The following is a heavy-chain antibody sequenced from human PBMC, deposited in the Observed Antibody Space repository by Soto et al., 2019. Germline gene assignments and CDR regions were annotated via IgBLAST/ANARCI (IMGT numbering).Heavy chain of an antibody. CDR2: FDPEDGET. CDR3: ATVSIGKILTEYDSSGYLPSRGAFDI. J-gene: IGHJ3*02. Sequence: ASVKVSCKVSGYTLTELSMHWVRQAPGKGLEWMGGFDPEDGETIYAQKFQGRVTMTEDTSTDTAYMELSSLRSEDTAVYYCATVSIGKILTEYDSSGYLPSRGAFDIWGKGTMVTVS. V-gene: IGHV1-24*01. D-gene: IGHD3-22*01. CDR1: GYTLTELS.